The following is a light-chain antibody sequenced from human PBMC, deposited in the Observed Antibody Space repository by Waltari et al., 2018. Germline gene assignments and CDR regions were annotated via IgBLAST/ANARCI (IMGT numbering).Light chain of an antibody. J-gene: IGKJ2*01. CDR3: QQYYSTPPTYT. CDR1: RPLLFRSNNQNH. Sequence: DIVMTQSPDSLVVSLGARATINCKSSRPLLFRSNNQNHLAWYQKKAGHPPKLLIHWASTRESGVPDRFSGSGSETNFTLTISSLQPEDVAIYYCQQYYSTPPTYTFGQGTKLEIK. CDR2: WAS. V-gene: IGKV4-1*01.